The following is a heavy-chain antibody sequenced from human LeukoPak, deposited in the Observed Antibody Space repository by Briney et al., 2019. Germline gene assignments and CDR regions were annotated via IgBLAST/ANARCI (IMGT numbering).Heavy chain of an antibody. CDR3: ARLWAYCGGDCYLLNWFDP. J-gene: IGHJ5*02. CDR1: GYSFTSYW. Sequence: GESLKISCKGSGYSFTSYWIGWVRQMPGKGLEWMGIIYPGDSDTRYGPSFQDQVTISADKSISTAYLQWSSLKASDTAMYYCARLWAYCGGDCYLLNWFDPWGQGTLVTVSS. CDR2: IYPGDSDT. D-gene: IGHD2-21*02. V-gene: IGHV5-51*01.